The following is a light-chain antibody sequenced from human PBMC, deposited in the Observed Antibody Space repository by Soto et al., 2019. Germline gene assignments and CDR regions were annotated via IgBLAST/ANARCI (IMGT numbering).Light chain of an antibody. V-gene: IGKV3-15*01. Sequence: EIVMTQSPATLSVSPGGRATLSCRASQSISDTLAWYQQKPGQAPRLLIHGASTRATGFPARFSGSGSGTAFTLTISSLQSEDFAVYYCQQYNNWPWTFGQGTKVDIK. CDR2: GAS. CDR1: QSISDT. J-gene: IGKJ1*01. CDR3: QQYNNWPWT.